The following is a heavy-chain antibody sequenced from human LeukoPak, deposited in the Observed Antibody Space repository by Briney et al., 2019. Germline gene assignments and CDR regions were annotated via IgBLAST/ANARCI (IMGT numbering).Heavy chain of an antibody. CDR1: GRSISSGGYY. CDR2: IYYSGST. V-gene: IGHV4-31*03. Sequence: ASQTLSLTCTVSGRSISSGGYYWSWIRQHPVKGLEWIGYIYYSGSTYYNPSLKSRVTISVDTSKNQFSLKLSSVTAADTAVYYCARESAYCSGGSCPFKIWGQGTMVTVSS. J-gene: IGHJ3*02. D-gene: IGHD2-15*01. CDR3: ARESAYCSGGSCPFKI.